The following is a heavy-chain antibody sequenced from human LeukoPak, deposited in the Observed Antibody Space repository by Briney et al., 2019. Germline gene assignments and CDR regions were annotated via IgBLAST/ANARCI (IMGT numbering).Heavy chain of an antibody. D-gene: IGHD3-16*01. CDR1: GYTFTDDY. J-gene: IGHJ4*02. Sequence: ASVKVSCKASGYTFTDDYKHWVRQAPGQGLEFMGWINPDSGFTNYAQKFKGRVTMTRDTSISTAYLEVRSLTSDDTAVYYCAPTAEAYTSWWKVWGQGTLVTVSS. CDR2: INPDSGFT. V-gene: IGHV1-2*02. CDR3: APTAEAYTSWWKV.